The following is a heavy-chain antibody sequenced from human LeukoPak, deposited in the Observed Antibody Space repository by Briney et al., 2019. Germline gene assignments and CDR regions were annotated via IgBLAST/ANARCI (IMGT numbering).Heavy chain of an antibody. CDR2: INAGNGNT. Sequence: GASVKVSCKASGYTFTSYAMHWVRQAPGQRLEWMGWINAGNGNTKYSQEFQGRVTITRDTSASTAYMELSSLRSEDMAVYYCATEGKLVRGLYTDYWGQGTLVTVSS. V-gene: IGHV1-3*03. CDR1: GYTFTSYA. D-gene: IGHD3-10*01. CDR3: ATEGKLVRGLYTDY. J-gene: IGHJ4*02.